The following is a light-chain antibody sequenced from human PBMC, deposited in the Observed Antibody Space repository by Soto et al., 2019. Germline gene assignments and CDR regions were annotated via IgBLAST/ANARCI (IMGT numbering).Light chain of an antibody. CDR2: GAS. Sequence: AIQMTQSPSSLSASVGDRVTITCRSSQDIRTELGWYQQRPGKAPNLLIYGASTLQTGVPSRFSGSGSGTDFFLTISSLQPEDVAVYYCQQYGGSPRTFGQGTKVEIK. J-gene: IGKJ1*01. CDR1: QDIRTE. CDR3: QQYGGSPRT. V-gene: IGKV1-6*01.